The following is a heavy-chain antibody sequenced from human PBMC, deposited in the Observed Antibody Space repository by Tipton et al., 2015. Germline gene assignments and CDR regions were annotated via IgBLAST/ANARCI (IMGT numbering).Heavy chain of an antibody. CDR2: IHYRGST. J-gene: IGHJ4*02. Sequence: TLSLTCTVSGDSISSNTFFWSWIRQHPGKGLEWIGYIHYRGSTLYNPSLKSRANISVDTSTNQFSLRLTFVTAADTAVYYCARHSMTTGTLDYWGQGTLVTVSS. V-gene: IGHV4-31*03. CDR1: GDSISSNTFF. D-gene: IGHD4-17*01. CDR3: ARHSMTTGTLDY.